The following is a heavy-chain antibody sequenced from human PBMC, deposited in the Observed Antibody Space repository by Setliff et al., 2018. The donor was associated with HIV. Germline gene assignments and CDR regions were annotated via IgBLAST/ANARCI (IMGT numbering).Heavy chain of an antibody. D-gene: IGHD3-16*02. V-gene: IGHV4-38-2*01. J-gene: IGHJ4*02. CDR2: IYHSGST. CDR1: GYSISSGYY. CDR3: ARGRGNDYVWGSYRYFDY. Sequence: PSETLSLTCAVSGYSISSGYYWGWIRQHPGKGLEWIGSIYHSGSTYYNPSLKSRVTISVDPSKNQFSLKLSSVTAADTAVYYCARGRGNDYVWGSYRYFDYWGQGTLVTVSS.